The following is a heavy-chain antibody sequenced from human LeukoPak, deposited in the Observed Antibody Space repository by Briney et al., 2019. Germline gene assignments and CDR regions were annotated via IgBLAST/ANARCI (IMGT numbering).Heavy chain of an antibody. V-gene: IGHV1-2*02. Sequence: ASVTVSCKASGYTFTGYYMHWVRQAPGQGLEWMGWINPNSGGTNYAQKFQGRVTMTRDTSISTAYMELSRLRSDDTAVYYCAREETYGSGSYYDFDYWGQGTLVTVSS. J-gene: IGHJ4*02. CDR2: INPNSGGT. CDR3: AREETYGSGSYYDFDY. CDR1: GYTFTGYY. D-gene: IGHD3-10*01.